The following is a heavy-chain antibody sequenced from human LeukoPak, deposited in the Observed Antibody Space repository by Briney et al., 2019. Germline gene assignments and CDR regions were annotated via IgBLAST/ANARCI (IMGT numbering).Heavy chain of an antibody. CDR2: VNYSGGT. CDR1: GGSFSGYY. CDR3: ARSRQIFGVAENWFDP. Sequence: IPSETLSLTCAVHGGSFSGYYWSWIRQPPGKGLEWIGEVNYSGGTNYNPSLKSRVTISVDTSKNQFSLNLNSVTAADTAVYYCARSRQIFGVAENWFDPWGQGTLVTVSS. D-gene: IGHD3-3*01. V-gene: IGHV4-34*01. J-gene: IGHJ5*02.